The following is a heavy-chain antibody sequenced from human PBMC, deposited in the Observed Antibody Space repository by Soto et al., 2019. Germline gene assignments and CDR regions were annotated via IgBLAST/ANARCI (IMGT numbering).Heavy chain of an antibody. CDR3: ARFDYYGSGSYID. Sequence: SGGSLRLSCAASGFTFSSYAMHWVRQAPGKGLEWVAVISYDGSNKYYADSVKGRFTISRDNSKNTLYLQMNSLRAEDTAVYYCARFDYYGSGSYIDWGQGTLVTVSS. CDR2: ISYDGSNK. D-gene: IGHD3-10*01. V-gene: IGHV3-30-3*01. CDR1: GFTFSSYA. J-gene: IGHJ4*02.